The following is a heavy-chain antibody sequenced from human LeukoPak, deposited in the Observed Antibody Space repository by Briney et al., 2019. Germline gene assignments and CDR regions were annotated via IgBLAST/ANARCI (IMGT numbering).Heavy chain of an antibody. Sequence: GSLRLSCAASGFTFSSYWMSWVRQAPGKGLEWIGQIFHTGSTSYSPSLKSRVTISVDKSKNQISLRLTSVTAADTAVYYCARSPTKRVPEDYWGQGTLVTVSS. D-gene: IGHD2-2*01. CDR1: GFTFSSYW. CDR2: IFHTGST. V-gene: IGHV4-4*02. J-gene: IGHJ4*02. CDR3: ARSPTKRVPEDY.